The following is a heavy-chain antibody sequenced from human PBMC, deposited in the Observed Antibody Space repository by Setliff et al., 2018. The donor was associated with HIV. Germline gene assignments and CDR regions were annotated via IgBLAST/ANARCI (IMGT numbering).Heavy chain of an antibody. Sequence: ASVKVSCKASGYTFTSYDINWVRQATGKGLEWMGWMNPNSGNTGYAQKFQGRVTMTRNTSISTAYMELSSLRSEDTAVYYCARGQRWLQLAPDFYYWGQVTLVTVSS. V-gene: IGHV1-8*02. CDR1: GYTFTSYD. CDR3: ARGQRWLQLAPDFYY. D-gene: IGHD5-12*01. CDR2: MNPNSGNT. J-gene: IGHJ4*02.